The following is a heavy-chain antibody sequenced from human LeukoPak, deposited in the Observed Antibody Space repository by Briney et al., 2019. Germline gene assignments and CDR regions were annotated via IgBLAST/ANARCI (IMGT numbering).Heavy chain of an antibody. D-gene: IGHD6-19*01. V-gene: IGHV3-53*01. Sequence: GGSLRLSCAASGFTVSSNYMSWVRQAPGKGLEWVSVIYSGGNTYYADSVKGRFTISRHNSKNSLYLQMNSLRAEDTAVYYCARDRIAVAGTLDYWGQGTLVTVSS. CDR2: IYSGGNT. CDR1: GFTVSSNY. J-gene: IGHJ4*02. CDR3: ARDRIAVAGTLDY.